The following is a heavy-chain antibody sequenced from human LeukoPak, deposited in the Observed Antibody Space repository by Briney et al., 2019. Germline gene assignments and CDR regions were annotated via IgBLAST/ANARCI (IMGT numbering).Heavy chain of an antibody. CDR1: GFTFSTNI. J-gene: IGHJ4*02. Sequence: AGGSLRLSCAASGFTFSTNIMNWVRQAPGKGLEWVAVISYDGSNKYYEDSVKGRFTISRDNSKNTLFLQMNSLRSEDTAVYYCAKLRDTSGWFLDYWGQGTLVTVSS. D-gene: IGHD6-19*01. V-gene: IGHV3-30*18. CDR2: ISYDGSNK. CDR3: AKLRDTSGWFLDY.